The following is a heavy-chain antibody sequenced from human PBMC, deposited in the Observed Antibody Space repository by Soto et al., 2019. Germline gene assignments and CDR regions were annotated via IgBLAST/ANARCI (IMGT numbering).Heavy chain of an antibody. CDR1: GGTFSSYA. V-gene: IGHV1-69*13. D-gene: IGHD3-10*01. CDR3: ARPYYYGSGSPPDYYGMDV. Sequence: GASVKVSFKASGGTFSSYAISWVRQAPGQGLEWMGGIIPIFGTANYAQKFQGRVTITADESTSTAYMELSSLRSEDTAVYYCARPYYYGSGSPPDYYGMDVWGQGTTVTVSS. J-gene: IGHJ6*02. CDR2: IIPIFGTA.